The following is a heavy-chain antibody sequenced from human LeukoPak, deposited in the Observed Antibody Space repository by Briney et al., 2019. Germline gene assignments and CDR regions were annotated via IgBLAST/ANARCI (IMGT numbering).Heavy chain of an antibody. J-gene: IGHJ4*02. Sequence: GESLQISCKASGYTFTGYYMHWVRQAPGQGLEWMGWINPNSGGTNYAQKFQGRVTMTRDTSISTAYMELSRLRSDDTAVYYCARRGSEWLVSGTFDYWGQGTLVTVSS. CDR3: ARRGSEWLVSGTFDY. CDR1: GYTFTGYY. D-gene: IGHD6-19*01. V-gene: IGHV1-2*02. CDR2: INPNSGGT.